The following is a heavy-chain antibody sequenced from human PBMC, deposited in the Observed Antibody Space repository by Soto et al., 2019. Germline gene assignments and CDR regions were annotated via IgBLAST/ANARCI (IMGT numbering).Heavy chain of an antibody. D-gene: IGHD2-2*01. CDR1: GFTFTNYL. CDR3: AKDTYSSSWYF. V-gene: IGHV3-23*05. Sequence: GGSLRLSCAASGFTFTNYLMTWVRQAPGKGLEWVSSIDKSGGDTYYADSVKGRFTISRDNSKNTLYLQMNGLRAEDTALYYCAKDTYSSSWYFWGQGTLVTAPQ. CDR2: IDKSGGDT. J-gene: IGHJ4*02.